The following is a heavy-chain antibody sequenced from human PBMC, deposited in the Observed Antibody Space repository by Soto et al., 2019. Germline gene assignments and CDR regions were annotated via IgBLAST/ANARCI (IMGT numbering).Heavy chain of an antibody. CDR1: GYSFTDYY. CDR3: ASAAWRGAMDV. D-gene: IGHD5-12*01. Sequence: QVQLVQSGAEVTRPGASVKVSCKASGYSFTDYYIHWVRQAPGRGLEWVGWINPKSGGTHYAQMFQGWVTMTRDTSISTVYMELSRLRSDDTVVYYCASAAWRGAMDVWGQGTTVTVSS. J-gene: IGHJ6*02. CDR2: INPKSGGT. V-gene: IGHV1-2*04.